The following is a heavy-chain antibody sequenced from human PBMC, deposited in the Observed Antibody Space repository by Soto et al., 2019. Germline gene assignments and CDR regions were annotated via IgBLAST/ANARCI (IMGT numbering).Heavy chain of an antibody. CDR2: ISYDGSNK. J-gene: IGHJ4*02. D-gene: IGHD6-13*01. Sequence: PGGSLRLSCAASGFTFSSYAMHWVRQAPGKGLEWVAVISYDGSNKYYADSVKGRFTISRDNSKNTLYLQMNSLRAEDTAVYYCAKAGAVLSIAAAPGDYWGQGTLVTVSS. CDR3: AKAGAVLSIAAAPGDY. CDR1: GFTFSSYA. V-gene: IGHV3-30-3*01.